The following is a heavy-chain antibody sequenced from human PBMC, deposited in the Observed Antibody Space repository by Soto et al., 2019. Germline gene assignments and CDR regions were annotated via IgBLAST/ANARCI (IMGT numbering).Heavy chain of an antibody. CDR3: ARTPYKWNDRYFYY. Sequence: SGPTLVNPTQTLTLTCTFSGFSLSTSGMSVSWIRQPPGKALEWLARIDWDDDKYHSTSLKTRLTISKDTSKNQVVLTMTNMDPVDTATYYCARTPYKWNDRYFYYWGQGTLVTVSS. CDR1: GFSLSTSGMS. V-gene: IGHV2-70*11. CDR2: IDWDDDK. D-gene: IGHD1-1*01. J-gene: IGHJ4*02.